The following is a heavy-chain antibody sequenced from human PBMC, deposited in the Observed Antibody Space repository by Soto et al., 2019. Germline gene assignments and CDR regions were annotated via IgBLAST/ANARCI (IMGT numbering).Heavy chain of an antibody. J-gene: IGHJ6*02. Sequence: QVQLVESGGGVVQPGRSLRLSCAASGFTFSSYGMHWVRQAPGKGLEWVAVISYDGSNKYYADSVKGRFTISRDNSKNTLYLQMNSLRAEDTAVYYCAKAERVLYYYYYGMDVWGQGTTVTVSS. CDR2: ISYDGSNK. CDR3: AKAERVLYYYYYGMDV. D-gene: IGHD6-6*01. V-gene: IGHV3-30*18. CDR1: GFTFSSYG.